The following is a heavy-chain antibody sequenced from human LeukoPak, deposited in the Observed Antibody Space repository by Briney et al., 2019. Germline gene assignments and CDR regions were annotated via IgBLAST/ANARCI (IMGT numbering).Heavy chain of an antibody. CDR2: ISYDGSNK. D-gene: IGHD6-13*01. Sequence: GRSLRLSCAASGFIFSSYAMHWVRQAPGKGLEWVAVISYDGSNKYYADSVKGRFTISRDNSKNTLYLQMNSLRAEDTAVYYCARAGYSSSWYLFYYYYYMDVWGKGTTVTVSS. J-gene: IGHJ6*03. V-gene: IGHV3-30*01. CDR3: ARAGYSSSWYLFYYYYYMDV. CDR1: GFIFSSYA.